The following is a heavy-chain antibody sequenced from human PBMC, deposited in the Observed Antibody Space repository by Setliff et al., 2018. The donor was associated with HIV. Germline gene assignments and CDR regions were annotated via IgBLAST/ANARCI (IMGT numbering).Heavy chain of an antibody. J-gene: IGHJ5*01. V-gene: IGHV5-51*01. CDR1: GFTFTDYW. CDR2: TYPDDSDT. Sequence: GESLKISCKGSGFTFTDYWIGWVRQMPEKGLEWMGITYPDDSDTRYSPSFQGQVTLSADKSINTTYLQWSSLKASDTAMYYCATLVGTNGVVWFDPWGQGTLVTVSS. CDR3: ATLVGTNGVVWFDP. D-gene: IGHD1-26*01.